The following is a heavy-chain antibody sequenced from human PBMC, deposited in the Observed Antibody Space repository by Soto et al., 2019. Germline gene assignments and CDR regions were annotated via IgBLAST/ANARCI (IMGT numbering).Heavy chain of an antibody. CDR2: IYYSGST. D-gene: IGHD3-3*01. V-gene: IGHV4-30-4*01. CDR3: ARVESHDSGWFDP. J-gene: IGHJ5*02. Sequence: SEPLSLTCTVSGGSISIGDYYWSWIRQPPGKGLEWIGYIYYSGSTYYNPSLKSRVTISVDTSKNQFSLKLSSVTAADTAVYYCARVESHDSGWFDPWGQGTLVTVSS. CDR1: GGSISIGDYY.